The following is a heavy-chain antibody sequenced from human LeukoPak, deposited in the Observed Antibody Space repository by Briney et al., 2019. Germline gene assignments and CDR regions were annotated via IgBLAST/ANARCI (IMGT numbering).Heavy chain of an antibody. Sequence: SVKVSCKASGGTFSSYAISWVRQAPGQGLEWMGGIIPIFGTANYAQKFQGRVTITTDESTSTAYMELSSLRSEDTAVYYCARAAAGPDYYYYYYVDVWGKGTTVTVSS. D-gene: IGHD6-13*01. CDR3: ARAAAGPDYYYYYYVDV. J-gene: IGHJ6*03. CDR1: GGTFSSYA. V-gene: IGHV1-69*05. CDR2: IIPIFGTA.